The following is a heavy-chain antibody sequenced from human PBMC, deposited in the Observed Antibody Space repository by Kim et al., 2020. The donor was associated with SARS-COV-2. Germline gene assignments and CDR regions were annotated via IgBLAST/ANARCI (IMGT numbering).Heavy chain of an antibody. V-gene: IGHV5-51*01. CDR2: T. J-gene: IGHJ4*02. CDR3: ARRFPDSSGDY. D-gene: IGHD3-22*01. Sequence: TRYSPSFQGQVTISADKSISTAYLQWSSLKASDTAMYYCARRFPDSSGDYWGQGTLVTVSS.